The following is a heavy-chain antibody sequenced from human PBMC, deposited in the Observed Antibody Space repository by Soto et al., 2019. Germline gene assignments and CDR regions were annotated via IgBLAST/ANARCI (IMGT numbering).Heavy chain of an antibody. J-gene: IGHJ6*02. CDR3: ARDDYGGHEGRGYYYYGMDV. CDR2: ISSSGSTI. Sequence: QVQLVESGGGLVKPGGSLRLSCAASGFTFSDYYMSWIRQAPGKGLEWVSYISSSGSTIYYADSVKGRFTISRDNAKNSLYLQMNRLRGEDPAVYYCARDDYGGHEGRGYYYYGMDVWGQGTTVTVSS. CDR1: GFTFSDYY. V-gene: IGHV3-11*01. D-gene: IGHD4-17*01.